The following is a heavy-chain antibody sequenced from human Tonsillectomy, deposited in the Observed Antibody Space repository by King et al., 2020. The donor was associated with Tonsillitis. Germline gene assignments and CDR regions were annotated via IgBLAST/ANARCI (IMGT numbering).Heavy chain of an antibody. D-gene: IGHD1-14*01. CDR1: GGSISSGNYY. Sequence: QLQESGPGLVKPSQTLSLTCTVSGGSISSGNYYWSWIRQHPGKGLEGIGYIYYSGSTYYNPSLKSRGSISVDTSKNQFSLKLTSVTAADTAVYYCARLYHSPQSEDYFDYWGQGTLVTVSS. CDR3: ARLYHSPQSEDYFDY. CDR2: IYYSGST. V-gene: IGHV4-31*03. J-gene: IGHJ4*02.